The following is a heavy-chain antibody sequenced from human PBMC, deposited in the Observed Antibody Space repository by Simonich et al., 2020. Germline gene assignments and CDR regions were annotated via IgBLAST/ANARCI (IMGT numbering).Heavy chain of an antibody. J-gene: IGHJ5*02. CDR3: AGCGVVNYDILTGYHNWFDP. CDR2: NNHSGNT. Sequence: QVQLQQWGAGLLKPSETLSLTCAVYGGSFSGYYWSWLRQPPGKGLEWLGENNHSGNTNDNPTLKRRVTKSVDTSKNQFSLKLSSVTAADTAVYYCAGCGVVNYDILTGYHNWFDPWGQGTLVTVSS. D-gene: IGHD3-9*01. V-gene: IGHV4-34*01. CDR1: GGSFSGYY.